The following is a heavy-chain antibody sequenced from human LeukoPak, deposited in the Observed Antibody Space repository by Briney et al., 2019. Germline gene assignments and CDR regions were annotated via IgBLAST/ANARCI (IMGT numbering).Heavy chain of an antibody. CDR1: GFTFSSYS. V-gene: IGHV3-21*01. Sequence: GGSLRLSCAASGFTFSSYSMNWVRQAPGKGLEWVSSISSSSSYIYYADSVKGRFTISRDDVKNSLYLQMNSLRAEDTAVYYCARGLAGPFDYWGQGTLVTVSS. CDR2: ISSSSSYI. CDR3: ARGLAGPFDY. J-gene: IGHJ4*02.